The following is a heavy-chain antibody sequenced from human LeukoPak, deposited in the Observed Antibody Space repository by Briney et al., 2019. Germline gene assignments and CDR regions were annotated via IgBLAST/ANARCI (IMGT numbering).Heavy chain of an antibody. CDR1: GFTVSSNY. CDR2: IYSGGST. Sequence: PGGSLRLSCAASGFTVSSNYMSWVRQAPGKGLEWVSVIYSGGSTYYADSVKGRFTISRDNSKNTLYLQMNSLRAEDTAVYYCAREGGPYGDYVRGFDPWGQGTLVTVSS. D-gene: IGHD4-17*01. V-gene: IGHV3-66*01. J-gene: IGHJ5*02. CDR3: AREGGPYGDYVRGFDP.